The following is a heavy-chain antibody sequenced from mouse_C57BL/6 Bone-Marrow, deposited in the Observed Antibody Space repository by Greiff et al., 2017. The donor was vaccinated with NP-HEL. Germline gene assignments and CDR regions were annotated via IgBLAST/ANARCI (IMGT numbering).Heavy chain of an antibody. Sequence: QVQLQQPGAELVKPGASVKLSCKASGYTFTSYWMHWVKQRPGQGLEWIGMIHPNSGSTNYNEKFKSRATLTVDKSSSTAYMQLSSLTSEDAAVCDSARTLNWYFDVWGTGTTVTVSS. CDR1: GYTFTSYW. CDR3: ARTLNWYFDV. V-gene: IGHV1-64*01. J-gene: IGHJ1*03. CDR2: IHPNSGST.